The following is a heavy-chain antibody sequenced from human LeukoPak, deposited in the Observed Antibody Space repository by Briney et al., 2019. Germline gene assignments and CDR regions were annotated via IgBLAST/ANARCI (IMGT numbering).Heavy chain of an antibody. CDR1: GFTFSSYA. V-gene: IGHV3-23*01. Sequence: GGSLRLSCAASGFTFSSYAMSWVRQAPGKGLEWVSAISGSGGSTYYADSVKGRFTISRDNSKNTLYLQMNSLRAEDTAVYYCANNLGTPRSIPAAIQGGAFDIWGQGTMVTVSS. CDR3: ANNLGTPRSIPAAIQGGAFDI. CDR2: ISGSGGST. D-gene: IGHD2-2*02. J-gene: IGHJ3*02.